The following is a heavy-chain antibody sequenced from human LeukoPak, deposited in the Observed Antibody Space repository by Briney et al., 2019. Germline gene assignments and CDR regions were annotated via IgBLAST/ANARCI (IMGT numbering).Heavy chain of an antibody. J-gene: IGHJ4*02. D-gene: IGHD3-9*01. CDR2: IYYSGST. CDR3: ARHVLRYFDWSAGFDY. CDR1: GGSISSYY. Sequence: SETLSLTCTVSGGSISSYYWSWIRRPPGKGLEWIGYIYYSGSTNYNPSLKSRVTISVDTSKNQFSLKLSSVTAADTAVYYCARHVLRYFDWSAGFDYWGQGTLVTVSS. V-gene: IGHV4-59*08.